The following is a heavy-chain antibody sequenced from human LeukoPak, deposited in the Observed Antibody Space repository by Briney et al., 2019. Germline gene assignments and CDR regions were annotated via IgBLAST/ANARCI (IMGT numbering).Heavy chain of an antibody. CDR1: GYTFTSYD. Sequence: GASVKVSYKASGYTFTSYDINWVRQATGQGLEWMGWMNPNSGNTGYSQKFQGRVTMTRNTSISTAYMELSSLRSEDTAVYYCARVVVRGVHPLGYWGQGTLVTVSS. D-gene: IGHD3-10*01. CDR3: ARVVVRGVHPLGY. CDR2: MNPNSGNT. J-gene: IGHJ4*02. V-gene: IGHV1-8*01.